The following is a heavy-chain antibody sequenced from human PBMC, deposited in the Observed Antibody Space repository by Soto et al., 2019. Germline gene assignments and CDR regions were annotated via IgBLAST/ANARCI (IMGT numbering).Heavy chain of an antibody. CDR3: AGTLSTYYYDSSGYYSGPYYYYGMEV. CDR1: GYTFTGYY. V-gene: IGHV1-2*02. CDR2: INPNSGGT. Sequence: ASVKVSCKASGYTFTGYYMHWVRQAPGQGLEWMGWINPNSGGTNYAQKFQGRVTMTRDTSISTAYMELSRLRSDDTAMYYCAGTLSTYYYDSSGYYSGPYYYYGMEVWGQGTTVTVS. D-gene: IGHD3-22*01. J-gene: IGHJ6*02.